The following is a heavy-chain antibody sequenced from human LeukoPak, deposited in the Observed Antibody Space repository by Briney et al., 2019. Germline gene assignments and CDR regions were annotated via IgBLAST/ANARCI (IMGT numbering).Heavy chain of an antibody. V-gene: IGHV3-48*03. Sequence: GGSLRLSCAASGFTFSSYEMNWVRQAPGKGLEWVSYISSSGSTIYYADSVKGRFTISRDNAKNSLYLQMNSLRAEDTAVYYCVRVPDYYYGMDVWGKGTTVTVSS. CDR2: ISSSGSTI. CDR3: VRVPDYYYGMDV. CDR1: GFTFSSYE. J-gene: IGHJ6*04.